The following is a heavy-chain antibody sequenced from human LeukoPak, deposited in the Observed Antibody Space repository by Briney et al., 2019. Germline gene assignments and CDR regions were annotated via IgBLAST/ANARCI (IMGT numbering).Heavy chain of an antibody. CDR2: IIPIFGTA. V-gene: IGHV1-69*05. CDR3: ARDTRGIFGVVGHYYYYMDV. J-gene: IGHJ6*03. CDR1: GGTFSSYA. Sequence: SVKVSCKASGGTFSSYAISWVRQAPGQGLEWMGGIIPIFGTANYAQKFQGRVTITTDESTSTAYMELSSLRSEDTAVYYCARDTRGIFGVVGHYYYYMDVWGKGTTVTVSS. D-gene: IGHD3-3*01.